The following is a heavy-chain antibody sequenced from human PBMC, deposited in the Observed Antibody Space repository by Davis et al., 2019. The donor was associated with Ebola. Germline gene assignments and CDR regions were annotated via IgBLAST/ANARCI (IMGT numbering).Heavy chain of an antibody. V-gene: IGHV1-18*04. D-gene: IGHD3-3*01. CDR2: ISGYTGDT. CDR1: GYTFTGYY. J-gene: IGHJ4*02. CDR3: AREKLGGSADY. Sequence: ASVKVSCKASGYTFTGYYMHWVRQAPGQGLEWMGWISGYTGDTKYTQEFQGRVTMTTDTSTSTAYMELRSLRSDDTAVYYCAREKLGGSADYWGQGTLVTVSS.